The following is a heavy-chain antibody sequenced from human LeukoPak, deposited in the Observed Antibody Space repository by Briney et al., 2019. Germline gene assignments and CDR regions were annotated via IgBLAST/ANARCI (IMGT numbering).Heavy chain of an antibody. J-gene: IGHJ4*02. CDR3: ASMLLGGSGCYDY. CDR1: GLTFSSYN. D-gene: IGHD6-19*01. V-gene: IGHV3-21*01. Sequence: GGSLRLSCAASGLTFSSYNMNWVRQAPGKGLEWVSSISSSRSYIYYADSVKGRFTICRDNAKNSLYLRMNSLRAQGTAVHYCASMLLGGSGCYDYWGRGPLVTVSS. CDR2: ISSSRSYI.